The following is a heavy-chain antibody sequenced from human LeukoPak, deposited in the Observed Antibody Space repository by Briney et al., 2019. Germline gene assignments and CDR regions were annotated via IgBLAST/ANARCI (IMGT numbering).Heavy chain of an antibody. D-gene: IGHD5-18*01. J-gene: IGHJ4*02. CDR1: GFSFSSYS. V-gene: IGHV3-21*01. Sequence: GGSLRVSCAASGFSFSSYSMNWVRQAPGRGLEWVSSISSTSSYIRYPDSVMGRFTISRDNAKNSLYLQMNSLRAEDTAVYYCARGVDTAMAIDYWGQGTPVTLSS. CDR3: ARGVDTAMAIDY. CDR2: ISSTSSYI.